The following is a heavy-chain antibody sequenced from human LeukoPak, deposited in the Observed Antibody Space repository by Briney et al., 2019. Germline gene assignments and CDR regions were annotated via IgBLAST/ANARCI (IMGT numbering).Heavy chain of an antibody. CDR3: ARDDITMIVVVIIPGAFDI. CDR1: GFTFSSYW. Sequence: GGSLRLSCAASGFTFSSYWLHWVRQAPGKGLEWGAVISYDGSNKYYADSVKGRFTISRDNSKNTLYLQMNSLRAEDTAVYYCARDDITMIVVVIIPGAFDIWGQGTMVTVSS. CDR2: ISYDGSNK. V-gene: IGHV3-30*03. D-gene: IGHD3-22*01. J-gene: IGHJ3*02.